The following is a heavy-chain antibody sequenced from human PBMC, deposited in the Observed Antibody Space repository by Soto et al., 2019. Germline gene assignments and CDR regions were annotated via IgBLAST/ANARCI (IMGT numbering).Heavy chain of an antibody. CDR1: GFTFSNYG. J-gene: IGHJ3*02. V-gene: IGHV3-30*18. CDR2: ISYDGSNK. D-gene: IGHD2-21*01. Sequence: PGGSLRLSCAASGFTFSNYGMHWVRQAPGKGLEWVAVISYDGSNKYYADSVKGRFTISRDNSKNTLYLQMNSLRAEDTAVYYCDKHIGSRRSLFDAFDIWGQGTMVTVSS. CDR3: DKHIGSRRSLFDAFDI.